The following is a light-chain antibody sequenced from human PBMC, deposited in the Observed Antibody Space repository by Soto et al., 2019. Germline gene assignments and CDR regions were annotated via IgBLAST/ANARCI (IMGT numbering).Light chain of an antibody. CDR3: QQANSLPFT. CDR2: AAS. CDR1: QDIGNW. V-gene: IGKV1-12*02. Sequence: DIQLIQSPSSMSASVGDRVSITCRASQDIGNWLAWYQQEAGKAPKLLIYAASTLQTGVPSRFSGSGSGTEFTLTISCLRPEDFATYFCQQANSLPFTFGRGTRLEI. J-gene: IGKJ2*01.